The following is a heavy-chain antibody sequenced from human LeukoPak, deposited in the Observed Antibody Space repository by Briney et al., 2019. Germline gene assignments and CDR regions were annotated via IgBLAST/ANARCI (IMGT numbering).Heavy chain of an antibody. D-gene: IGHD3-3*01. Sequence: GGSLRLSCAASGFTFSSYAMSWVRQAPGKGLEWASAISGSGGSTYYADSVKGRFTISRDNSKNTLYLQMNSLRAEDTAVYYCAKGNDFWSGYSYWGQGTLVTVSS. CDR3: AKGNDFWSGYSY. V-gene: IGHV3-23*01. J-gene: IGHJ4*02. CDR2: ISGSGGST. CDR1: GFTFSSYA.